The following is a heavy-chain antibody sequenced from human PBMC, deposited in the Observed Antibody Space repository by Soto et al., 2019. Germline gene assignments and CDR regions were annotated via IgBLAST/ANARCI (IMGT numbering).Heavy chain of an antibody. V-gene: IGHV4-39*01. CDR1: GGSISSSSYY. CDR2: IYYSGST. Sequence: PSETLSLTCTVSGGSISSSSYYWGWIRQPPGKGLEWIGSIYYSGSTYYNPSLKSRVTISVDTSRNQFSLKLSSVTAADTAVYYCARQVPDSRMVRGVIIKFSWFDPWGQGTLVTVSS. D-gene: IGHD3-10*01. J-gene: IGHJ5*02. CDR3: ARQVPDSRMVRGVIIKFSWFDP.